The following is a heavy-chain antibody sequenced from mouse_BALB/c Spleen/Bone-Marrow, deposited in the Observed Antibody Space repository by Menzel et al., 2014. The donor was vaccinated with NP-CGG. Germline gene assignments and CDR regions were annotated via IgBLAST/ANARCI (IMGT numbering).Heavy chain of an antibody. CDR2: IIPNSGYS. CDR3: TIRYYAMDY. J-gene: IGHJ4*01. Sequence: QVQLQQSGAELARPXASVKMSCQASGYTFTRYTMHWEKKRPGQGLEWIGYIIPNSGYSNYNQKFKDKATLTADKSSSTADMQLSSLTSEDSAVYYCTIRYYAMDYLGQGTSVTVSS. CDR1: GYTFTRYT. D-gene: IGHD1-1*01. V-gene: IGHV1-4*01.